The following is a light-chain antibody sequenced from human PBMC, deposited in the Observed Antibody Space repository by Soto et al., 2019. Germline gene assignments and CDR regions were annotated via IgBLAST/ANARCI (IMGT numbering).Light chain of an antibody. J-gene: IGLJ3*02. V-gene: IGLV1-44*01. Sequence: QSVLSQPPSASATPGQRVTISCSGSSSNIGSNTVNWYQQLPGTAPKLLIYKSNQRPSGVPFRFSGSKSGTSASLAISGLQAEDEADYYCAAWDGSLNGRVFGGGTTLTVL. CDR2: KSN. CDR3: AAWDGSLNGRV. CDR1: SSNIGSNT.